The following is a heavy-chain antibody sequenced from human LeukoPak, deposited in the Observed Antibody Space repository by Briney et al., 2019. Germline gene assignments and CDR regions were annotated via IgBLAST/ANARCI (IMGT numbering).Heavy chain of an antibody. CDR3: ARVGSCGSGSYCPFDY. V-gene: IGHV1-18*01. D-gene: IGHD3-10*01. CDR2: ISAYNGNT. J-gene: IGHJ4*02. CDR1: GYTFTSYG. Sequence: ASVKVSCKASGYTFTSYGISWVRQAPGQGLEWMGWISAYNGNTNYAQKLQGRVTMTTDTSTSTAYMELGSLRSDDTAVYYCARVGSCGSGSYCPFDYWGQGTLVTVSS.